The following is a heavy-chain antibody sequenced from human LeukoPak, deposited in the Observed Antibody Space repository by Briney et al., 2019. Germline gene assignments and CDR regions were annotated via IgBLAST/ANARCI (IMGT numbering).Heavy chain of an antibody. CDR3: ARTTGRWFGSVLGY. CDR1: GYTFTSYG. V-gene: IGHV1-8*02. D-gene: IGHD3-10*01. Sequence: ASVKVSCKASGYTFTSYGISWVRQAPGQGLEWMGWMNPNSGNTGYAQKFQGRVTMTRNTSISTAYMELSSLRSEDTAVYYCARTTGRWFGSVLGYWGQGTLVTVSS. CDR2: MNPNSGNT. J-gene: IGHJ4*02.